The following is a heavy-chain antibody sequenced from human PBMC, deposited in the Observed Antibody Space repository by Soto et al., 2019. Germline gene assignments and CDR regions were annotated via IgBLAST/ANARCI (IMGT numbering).Heavy chain of an antibody. V-gene: IGHV3-33*01. Sequence: QEQLVQSGGGVVQPGRSLRLSCAASGFKFNSYGMHWVRQAPGKGLEWVAVIWYDGSDTSYGDSVKGRFTISRDNSKNTLYLQMSSLRVEDTAVYYCARDRFGGTEGTNWLDPWGQGALVTVSS. CDR2: IWYDGSDT. CDR3: ARDRFGGTEGTNWLDP. J-gene: IGHJ5*02. D-gene: IGHD3-10*01. CDR1: GFKFNSYG.